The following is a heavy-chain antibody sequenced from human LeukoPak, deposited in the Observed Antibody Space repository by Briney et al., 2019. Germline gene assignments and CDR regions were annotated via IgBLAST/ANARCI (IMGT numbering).Heavy chain of an antibody. J-gene: IGHJ3*02. Sequence: SGPTLVNPTRALTLTCTFSGFSLSISGVGMGWIRQPPGKALEWLALIYWNDDKHYSPSLKSRLTITKDTSKNQVVLTMTNMDPVDTATYYCAHRRWWTFDIWGQGTMVTVSS. CDR3: AHRRWWTFDI. D-gene: IGHD2-15*01. CDR1: GFSLSISGVG. CDR2: IYWNDDK. V-gene: IGHV2-5*01.